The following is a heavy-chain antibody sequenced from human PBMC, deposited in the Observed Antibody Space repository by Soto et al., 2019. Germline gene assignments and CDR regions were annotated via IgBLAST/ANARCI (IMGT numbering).Heavy chain of an antibody. Sequence: PSETLSLTCAVSGGSISSSSFYWGWIRQPPGKGLEWIGSFYYSESTYYNPSLKSRVIISVDTSKNQFSLKLSSVTAADTAVYYCATITIFGVVPNYFDYWGQGTLGTVSS. J-gene: IGHJ4*02. CDR1: GGSISSSSFY. CDR3: ATITIFGVVPNYFDY. V-gene: IGHV4-39*01. CDR2: FYYSEST. D-gene: IGHD3-3*01.